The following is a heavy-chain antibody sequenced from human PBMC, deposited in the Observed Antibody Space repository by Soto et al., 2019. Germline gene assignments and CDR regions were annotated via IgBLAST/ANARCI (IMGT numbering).Heavy chain of an antibody. CDR1: GYTFTSYA. D-gene: IGHD2-15*01. CDR3: ARADPEYCSGGSCYATEYYFDY. J-gene: IGHJ4*02. V-gene: IGHV1-3*01. Sequence: ASVKVSCKASGYTFTSYAMHWVRQAPGQRLEWMGWINAGNGNTKYSQKFQGRVTITRDTSASTAYMELSSLRSEDTAVYYCARADPEYCSGGSCYATEYYFDYWGQGTLVTVS. CDR2: INAGNGNT.